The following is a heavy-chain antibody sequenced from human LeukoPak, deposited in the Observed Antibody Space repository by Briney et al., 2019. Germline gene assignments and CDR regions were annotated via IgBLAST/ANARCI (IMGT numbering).Heavy chain of an antibody. V-gene: IGHV4-39*01. Sequence: SETLSLTCTVSGGSISSSSYYWGWIRQPPGEGLDWIGSIHYGGSTYYNPSLRSRVIISVDTSKNQFSLKLSSVTAADTAVYYCARHHSNRISWYFDLWGRGTLVTVSS. D-gene: IGHD1-14*01. J-gene: IGHJ2*01. CDR1: GGSISSSSYY. CDR3: ARHHSNRISWYFDL. CDR2: IHYGGST.